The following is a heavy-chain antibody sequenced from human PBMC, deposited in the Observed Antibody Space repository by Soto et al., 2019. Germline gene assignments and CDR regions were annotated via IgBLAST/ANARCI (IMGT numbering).Heavy chain of an antibody. CDR1: GFIFSTYG. V-gene: IGHV3-30*18. CDR2: ISYDEKNK. D-gene: IGHD1-26*01. J-gene: IGHJ4*02. Sequence: PVGSLRLSCAASGFIFSTYGMHWVRQAPGKGLEWVAVISYDEKNKYYADSVKGRFTISRDKSKNTLYLQMNSLRTEDTAVYYCAKGGGGSYLYFDYWGQGTLVTVS. CDR3: AKGGGGSYLYFDY.